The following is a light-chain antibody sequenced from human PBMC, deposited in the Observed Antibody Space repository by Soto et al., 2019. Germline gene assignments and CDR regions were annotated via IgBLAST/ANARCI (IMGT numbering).Light chain of an antibody. J-gene: IGLJ1*01. CDR1: RSDIGSYNY. CDR2: GVS. Sequence: QSVLTQPASVSGSPGQSITISCSGTRSDIGSYNYVAWYQQFPGKTPKILIYGVSNWPSGVSSRFSGSKSGNTASLTISGLQAEDEADYYCISYTGSSTSYVFGSGTKVTVL. V-gene: IGLV2-14*01. CDR3: ISYTGSSTSYV.